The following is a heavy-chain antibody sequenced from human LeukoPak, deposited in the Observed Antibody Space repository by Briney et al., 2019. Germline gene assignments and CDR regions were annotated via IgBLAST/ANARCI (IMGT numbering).Heavy chain of an antibody. Sequence: PGGSLTLSCAASGFTFSNYWINWVRQAPGKGLEWGANMNEYGSEKYYVDSVRGRFTISRDNAENSLFLHTNSLRVEDTAVYRCARVLYGSRVNVIDSWGPGTLVTVSS. V-gene: IGHV3-7*01. CDR1: GFTFSNYW. J-gene: IGHJ4*02. CDR3: ARVLYGSRVNVIDS. D-gene: IGHD2-2*01. CDR2: MNEYGSEK.